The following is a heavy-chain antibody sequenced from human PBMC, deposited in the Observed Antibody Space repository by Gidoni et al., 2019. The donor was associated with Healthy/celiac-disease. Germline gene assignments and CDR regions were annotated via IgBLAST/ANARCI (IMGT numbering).Heavy chain of an antibody. J-gene: IGHJ5*02. V-gene: IGHV4-59*01. CDR1: GGSISSYY. CDR3: ARWEGSGYDLGWFDP. CDR2: IYYSGST. Sequence: QVQLQESGPGLVKPSETLSLTCTVSGGSISSYYWSWIRQPPGKGLEWIGYIYYSGSTNYTPSLKSRVTISVDTSKNQFSLKLSSVTAADTAVYYCARWEGSGYDLGWFDPWGQGTLVTVSS. D-gene: IGHD5-12*01.